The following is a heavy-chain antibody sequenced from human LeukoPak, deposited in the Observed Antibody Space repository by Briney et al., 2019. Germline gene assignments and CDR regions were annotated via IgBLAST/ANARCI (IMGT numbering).Heavy chain of an antibody. CDR2: IYYSGST. Sequence: SETLSLTRTVSGGSISSYYWSWIRQPPGKGLEWIGYIYYSGSTNYNPSLKSRVTISVDTSKNQFSLKLSSVTAADTAVYYCARAGHYDFWSGYYSKYYYYGMDVWGQGTTVTVSS. J-gene: IGHJ6*02. CDR3: ARAGHYDFWSGYYSKYYYYGMDV. D-gene: IGHD3-3*01. V-gene: IGHV4-59*01. CDR1: GGSISSYY.